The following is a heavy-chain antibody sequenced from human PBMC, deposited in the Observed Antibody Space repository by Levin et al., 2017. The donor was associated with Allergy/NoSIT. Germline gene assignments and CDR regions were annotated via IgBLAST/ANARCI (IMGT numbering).Heavy chain of an antibody. J-gene: IGHJ6*02. Sequence: PGGSLRLSCAASGFTFSSYAMSWVRQAPGKGLEWVSAISGSGGSTYYADSVKGRFTISRDNSKNTLYLQMNSLRAEDTAVYYCAKDHATPPPLITIFGVVSYYYYGMDVWGQGTTVTVSS. V-gene: IGHV3-23*01. CDR1: GFTFSSYA. D-gene: IGHD3-3*01. CDR2: ISGSGGST. CDR3: AKDHATPPPLITIFGVVSYYYYGMDV.